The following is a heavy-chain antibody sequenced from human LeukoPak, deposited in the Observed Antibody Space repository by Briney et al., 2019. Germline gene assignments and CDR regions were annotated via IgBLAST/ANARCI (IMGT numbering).Heavy chain of an antibody. CDR3: ARGWGADTNWYAAGFEP. CDR1: GFTFSSYW. CDR2: IDSDGSRT. J-gene: IGHJ5*02. V-gene: IGHV3-74*01. D-gene: IGHD2-8*01. Sequence: PGGSLRLSCAASGFTFSSYWMHWVRKAPGKGLVWVSRIDSDGSRTTYADSVKGRSTIYRDNANNRLYFQMNSLRAEDTAVYYCARGWGADTNWYAAGFEPWGQGTRVTVSS.